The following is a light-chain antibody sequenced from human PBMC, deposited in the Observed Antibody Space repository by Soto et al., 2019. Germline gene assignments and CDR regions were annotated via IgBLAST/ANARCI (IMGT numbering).Light chain of an antibody. Sequence: QALLPHPASVSWSPGQAITISCTGTSSDVGSYHYVSWFQQHPGKAPKLIIFEVSDRPSGVSTRFSGSKSGDTASLTISGLQADDEADYYCSSYTSGRDVYVFGGGTKVTVL. CDR3: SSYTSGRDVYV. J-gene: IGLJ1*01. CDR2: EVS. V-gene: IGLV2-14*01. CDR1: SSDVGSYHY.